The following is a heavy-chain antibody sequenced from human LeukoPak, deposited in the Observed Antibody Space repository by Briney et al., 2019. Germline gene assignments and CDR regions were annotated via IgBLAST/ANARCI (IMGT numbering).Heavy chain of an antibody. CDR1: GNSISSGSHY. D-gene: IGHD1-26*01. J-gene: IGHJ4*02. Sequence: PSEPLSLTCTVSGNSISSGSHYWGWIRQPPGKGLEWIGSIYYSGSTYYNPSLKSRVTISVDTSKNQFSLKLSSVTAADTAVYYCARHSQWELQVYYFDYWGQGTLVTVSS. V-gene: IGHV4-39*01. CDR2: IYYSGST. CDR3: ARHSQWELQVYYFDY.